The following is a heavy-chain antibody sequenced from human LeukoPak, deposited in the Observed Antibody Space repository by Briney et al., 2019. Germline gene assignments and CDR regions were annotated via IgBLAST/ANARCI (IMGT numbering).Heavy chain of an antibody. CDR1: GGSFSGYY. J-gene: IGHJ3*02. CDR3: AKQQLYADAFDI. Sequence: SETLSLTCAVYGGSFSGYYWSWIRQPPGKGLEWIGEINHSGSTNYNPSLKSRVTISVDTSKNQFSLKLSPVTAADTAVYYCAKQQLYADAFDIWGQGTMVTVSS. D-gene: IGHD6-13*01. V-gene: IGHV4-34*01. CDR2: INHSGST.